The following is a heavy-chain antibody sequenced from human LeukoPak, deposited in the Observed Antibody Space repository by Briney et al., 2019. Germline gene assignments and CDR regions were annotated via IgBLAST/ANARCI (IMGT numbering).Heavy chain of an antibody. Sequence: GGSLRLSCEVSGFSSKTDHINWIRQPPGKGLEWVSGVDGTGTSTSYGDSVRGRFTISRDTSKDTIYLQMNSLRAEDAAVYYCARFTWGCRGGCCWGRGPLVTVSS. CDR3: ARFTWGCRGGCC. V-gene: IGHV3-23*03. J-gene: IGHJ4*02. CDR2: VDGTGTST. D-gene: IGHD7-27*01. CDR1: GFSSKTDH.